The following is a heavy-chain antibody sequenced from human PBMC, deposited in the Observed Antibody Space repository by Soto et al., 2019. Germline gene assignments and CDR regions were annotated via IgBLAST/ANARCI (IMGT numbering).Heavy chain of an antibody. D-gene: IGHD2-15*01. CDR2: ISAYNGNT. Sequence: ASVKVSCKASGYTFTSYGISWVRQAPGQGLEWMGWISAYNGNTNYAQKLQGRVTMTTDTSTSTAYMELRSLRSDDTAVYYCARDLGYCSGGSCYFHRPDSWFDPWGQGTLVTVSS. J-gene: IGHJ5*02. CDR3: ARDLGYCSGGSCYFHRPDSWFDP. V-gene: IGHV1-18*01. CDR1: GYTFTSYG.